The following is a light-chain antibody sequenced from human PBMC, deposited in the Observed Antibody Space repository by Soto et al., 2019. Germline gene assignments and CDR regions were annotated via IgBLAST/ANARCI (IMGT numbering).Light chain of an antibody. V-gene: IGKV3D-15*01. CDR3: QQYNTWPPG. CDR1: QSVSSN. CDR2: GAS. Sequence: EIVMTQSPATLSVSPGERATLSCRASQSVSSNLAWYQQKPGQAPTLLIYGASTRATGIPARFSGSGSGTEFTLTISSLQSEDFAVYYCQQYNTWPPGFGQGTRLDIK. J-gene: IGKJ5*01.